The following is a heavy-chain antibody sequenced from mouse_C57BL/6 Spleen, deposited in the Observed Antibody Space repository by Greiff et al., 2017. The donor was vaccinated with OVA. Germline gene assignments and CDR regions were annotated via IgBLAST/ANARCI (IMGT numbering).Heavy chain of an antibody. V-gene: IGHV1-82*01. J-gene: IGHJ4*01. CDR3: ARGYYGSRSFYAMDY. CDR1: GYAFSSSW. Sequence: QVQLKQSGPELVKPGASVKISCKASGYAFSSSWMNWVKQRPGKGLEWIGRIYPGDGDTNYNGKFKGKATLTADKSSSTAYMQLSSLTSEDSAVYFCARGYYGSRSFYAMDYWGQGTSVTVSS. CDR2: IYPGDGDT. D-gene: IGHD1-1*01.